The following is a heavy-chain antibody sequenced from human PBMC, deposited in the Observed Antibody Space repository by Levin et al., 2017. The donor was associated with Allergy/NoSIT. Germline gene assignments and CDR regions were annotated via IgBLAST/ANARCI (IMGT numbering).Heavy chain of an antibody. CDR3: ARAPKIAAAGTRWFDP. V-gene: IGHV4-34*01. CDR1: GGSFSGYY. J-gene: IGHJ5*02. CDR2: INHSGST. Sequence: PSETLSLTCAVYGGSFSGYYWSWIRQPPGKGLEWIGEINHSGSTNYNPSLKSRVTISVDTSKNQFSLKLSSVTAADTAVYYCARAPKIAAAGTRWFDPWGQGTLVTVSS. D-gene: IGHD6-13*01.